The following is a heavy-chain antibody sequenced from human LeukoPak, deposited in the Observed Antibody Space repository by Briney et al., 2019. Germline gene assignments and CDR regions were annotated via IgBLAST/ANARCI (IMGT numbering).Heavy chain of an antibody. V-gene: IGHV6-1*01. CDR1: GDSVSVNSAA. Sequence: SQTLSLTCAISGDSVSVNSAAWNWIRQSPSRGLEWRGGTFYRSKWYNDYAVSVKSRIIISPDTSKHQFSLQLNSVTPEDTAVYYCARDYDYGAYGTFEDYWGQGTLVTVSS. D-gene: IGHD4-17*01. J-gene: IGHJ4*02. CDR3: ARDYDYGAYGTFEDY. CDR2: TFYRSKWYN.